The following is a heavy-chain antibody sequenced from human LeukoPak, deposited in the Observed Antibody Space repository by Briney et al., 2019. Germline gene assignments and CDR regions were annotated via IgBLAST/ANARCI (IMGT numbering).Heavy chain of an antibody. Sequence: PSETLSLTCTVSGGSISSGSDYWSWIRQPAGKGLEWIGRIYTSGSTNYNPSLNSRVTIAVDTSKNQFSLKLRTVTAADTAVYYCAREVDFDYSDYYFDYWGQGTLVTVSS. CDR2: IYTSGST. J-gene: IGHJ4*02. D-gene: IGHD4-11*01. CDR3: AREVDFDYSDYYFDY. CDR1: GGSISSGSDY. V-gene: IGHV4-61*02.